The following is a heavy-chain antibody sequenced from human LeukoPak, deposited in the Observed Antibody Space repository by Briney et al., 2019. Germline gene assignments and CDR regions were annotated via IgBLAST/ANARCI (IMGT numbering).Heavy chain of an antibody. V-gene: IGHV1-18*01. CDR3: ARDNVRRSVAVVAAY. D-gene: IGHD2-15*01. CDR2: ISAYNGNT. J-gene: IGHJ4*02. Sequence: GASVKVSCKASGYTFTSYGISWVRQAPGQGLEWMGWISAYNGNTNYAQKLQGRVTMTTDTSTSTAYMELRSLRSDDTAVYYCARDNVRRSVAVVAAYWGQGTLVTVSS. CDR1: GYTFTSYG.